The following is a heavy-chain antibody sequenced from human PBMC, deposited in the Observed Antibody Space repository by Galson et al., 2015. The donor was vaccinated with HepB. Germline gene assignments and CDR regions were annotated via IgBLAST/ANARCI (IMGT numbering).Heavy chain of an antibody. CDR2: ISANTIYT. V-gene: IGHV3-11*06. CDR1: GFTSSDYY. D-gene: IGHD4-17*01. J-gene: IGHJ4*02. Sequence: SLRLSCAASGFTSSDYYMTWIRQVPGKGLEWISYISANTIYTNYAASVKGRFTISRDNVKNSVFLQMNSLRAEDAPLYYCARVAHSDYGDHAHFDFWGRGTLVTVPS. CDR3: ARVAHSDYGDHAHFDF.